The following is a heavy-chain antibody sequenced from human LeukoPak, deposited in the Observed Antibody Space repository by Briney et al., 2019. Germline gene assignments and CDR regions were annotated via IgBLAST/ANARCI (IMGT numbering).Heavy chain of an antibody. D-gene: IGHD6-25*01. Sequence: GGSLRLSCAASGFPFSSYSMNWVRQAPGKGLEWVSSISSSSSYIYYADSVKGRFTISRDNTKNSLYLQMNSLRAEDTAVYYCARGQRLSGNFDYWGQGTLVTVSS. CDR2: ISSSSSYI. CDR3: ARGQRLSGNFDY. J-gene: IGHJ4*02. CDR1: GFPFSSYS. V-gene: IGHV3-21*01.